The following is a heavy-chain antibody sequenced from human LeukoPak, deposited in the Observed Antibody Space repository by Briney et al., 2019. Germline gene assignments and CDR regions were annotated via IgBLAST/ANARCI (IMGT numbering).Heavy chain of an antibody. CDR1: GGSISSYY. V-gene: IGHV4-4*07. D-gene: IGHD3-3*01. Sequence: SETLSLTCTVSGGSISSYYWSWIRQPAGKGLEWIGRIYTSGSTNYNPSLKSRVTISVDTSKNQFSLKLSSVTAADTAVYYCARGERGPYYDFWSGYYSPNWFDPWGQGTLVTVSS. CDR2: IYTSGST. J-gene: IGHJ5*02. CDR3: ARGERGPYYDFWSGYYSPNWFDP.